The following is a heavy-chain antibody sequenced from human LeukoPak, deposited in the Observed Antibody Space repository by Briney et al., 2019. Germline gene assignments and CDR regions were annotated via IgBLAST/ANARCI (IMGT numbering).Heavy chain of an antibody. Sequence: PSETLSLTCTVSGGSISNYYWNWIRQPPGKGLEWIGYVSYSGSTNYNPSLKSRVTISLYTSKNQFSLKLTSVTAADTAVYYCARQRGSSSSWSDFDYWVQGTLVTVSS. CDR1: GGSISNYY. CDR2: VSYSGST. CDR3: ARQRGSSSSWSDFDY. V-gene: IGHV4-59*08. J-gene: IGHJ4*02. D-gene: IGHD6-13*01.